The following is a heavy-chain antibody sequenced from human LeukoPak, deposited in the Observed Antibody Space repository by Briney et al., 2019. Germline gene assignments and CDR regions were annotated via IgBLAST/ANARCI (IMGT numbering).Heavy chain of an antibody. Sequence: PGGSLRLSCAASGFMFTSYWMTWVRQAPGKGLEWVANIKEDGSDKYYADSVKGRFTISRDNAKRSVYLQMSSLRAEDTAVYYCGTSRDTAIEMGGQGTLVTVSS. CDR2: IKEDGSDK. CDR1: GFMFTSYW. CDR3: GTSRDTAIEM. J-gene: IGHJ4*02. V-gene: IGHV3-7*01. D-gene: IGHD5-18*01.